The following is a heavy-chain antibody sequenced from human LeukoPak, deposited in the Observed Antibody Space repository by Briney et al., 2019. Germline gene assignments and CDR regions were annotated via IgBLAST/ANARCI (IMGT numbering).Heavy chain of an antibody. Sequence: GGSLRLSCAASGFTFDDYGISWVRQAPGKGLEWVSGINWNGGGTGYADSVKGRFTISRENARNCLYRQMNSLRAEDTALYYCARDLGRGSSWYYFDYWGQGTLVTVSS. CDR2: INWNGGGT. CDR3: ARDLGRGSSWYYFDY. V-gene: IGHV3-20*04. J-gene: IGHJ4*02. D-gene: IGHD6-13*01. CDR1: GFTFDDYG.